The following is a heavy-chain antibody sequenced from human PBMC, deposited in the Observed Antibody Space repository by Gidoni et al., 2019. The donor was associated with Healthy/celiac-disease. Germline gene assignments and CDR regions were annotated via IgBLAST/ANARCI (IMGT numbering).Heavy chain of an antibody. D-gene: IGHD2-2*01. CDR3: ARLGSGQDIVVVPAAMRSGWFDP. Sequence: QVQLQESGPGLVKPSETLSLTCTVSGGSISSYYWSWIRQPPGKGLEWIGYIYYSGSTNYNPSLKRRVTISVDTSKNQFSLKLSSVTAADTAVYYCARLGSGQDIVVVPAAMRSGWFDPWGQGTLVTVSS. V-gene: IGHV4-59*08. CDR1: GGSISSYY. CDR2: IYYSGST. J-gene: IGHJ5*02.